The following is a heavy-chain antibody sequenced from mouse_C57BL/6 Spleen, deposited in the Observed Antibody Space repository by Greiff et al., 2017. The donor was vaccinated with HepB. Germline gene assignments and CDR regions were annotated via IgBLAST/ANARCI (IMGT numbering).Heavy chain of an antibody. J-gene: IGHJ1*03. CDR3: ARDYGSSYGYWYFDV. CDR2: INPNNGGT. V-gene: IGHV1-26*01. CDR1: GYTFTDYY. D-gene: IGHD1-1*01. Sequence: VQLQQSGPELVKPGASVKISCKASGYTFTDYYMNWVKQSHGKSLEWIGDINPNNGGTSYNQKFKGKATLTVDKSSSTAYMELRSLTSEDSAVYYCARDYGSSYGYWYFDVWGTGTTVTVSS.